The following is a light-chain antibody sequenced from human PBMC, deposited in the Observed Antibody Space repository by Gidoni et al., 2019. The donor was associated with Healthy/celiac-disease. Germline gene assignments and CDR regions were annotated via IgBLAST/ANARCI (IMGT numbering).Light chain of an antibody. Sequence: DIVLTQSPATLSLSPGERATLSCSASQSVSSYLAWYQQKPGQAPRLLIYDASNRATGIPARFSGSGSGTDFTLTISSLEPEDLAVYYCQQRSNLLTFGGGTKVEIK. V-gene: IGKV3-11*01. J-gene: IGKJ4*01. CDR2: DAS. CDR1: QSVSSY. CDR3: QQRSNLLT.